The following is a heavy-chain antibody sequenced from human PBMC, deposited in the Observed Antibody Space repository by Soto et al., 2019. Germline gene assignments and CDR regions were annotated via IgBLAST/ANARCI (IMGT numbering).Heavy chain of an antibody. CDR1: GFTFSSYG. CDR2: IWYDGSNK. Sequence: PGGSLRLSCAASGFTFSSYGMHWVRQAPGKGLEWVAVIWYDGSNKYYADSVKGRFTISRDNSKNTLYLQMNSLRAEDTAVYYCARGGGDYGDPYGMDVWGQGTTVTVSS. D-gene: IGHD4-17*01. V-gene: IGHV3-33*01. J-gene: IGHJ6*02. CDR3: ARGGGDYGDPYGMDV.